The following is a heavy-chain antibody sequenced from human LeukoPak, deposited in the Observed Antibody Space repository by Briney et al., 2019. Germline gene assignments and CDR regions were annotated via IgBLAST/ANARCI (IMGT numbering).Heavy chain of an antibody. Sequence: GGYTYYADSVQGRFTISRDSSKNTLYLQLTSLRVEDTAVYYCAKDTTGWYCFDYWGQGALVTVSS. V-gene: IGHV3-23*01. CDR3: AKDTTGWYCFDY. D-gene: IGHD1-1*01. CDR2: GGYT. J-gene: IGHJ4*02.